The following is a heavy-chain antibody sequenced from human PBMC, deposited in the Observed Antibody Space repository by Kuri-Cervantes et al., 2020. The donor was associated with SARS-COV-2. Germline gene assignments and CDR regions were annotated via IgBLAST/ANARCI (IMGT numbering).Heavy chain of an antibody. CDR3: AKEGIASYDPPDV. J-gene: IGHJ3*01. V-gene: IGHV3-13*01. D-gene: IGHD3-16*01. CDR2: ITAAGAE. Sequence: GESLKISCAASGFTFSNYDIHWVRQVPGKGLEWVSAITAAGAEFHAGSVRGRFTVSRENAKTSAYLQMNSLTADDTAVYYCAKEGIASYDPPDVWGLGTMVTVSS. CDR1: GFTFSNYD.